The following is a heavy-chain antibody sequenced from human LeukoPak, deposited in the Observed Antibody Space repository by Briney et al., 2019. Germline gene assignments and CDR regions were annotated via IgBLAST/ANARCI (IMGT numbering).Heavy chain of an antibody. V-gene: IGHV3-33*01. J-gene: IGHJ4*02. CDR2: IWYDGSNK. CDR3: AREDDYYGSGSLDY. CDR1: GFTFSSYG. D-gene: IGHD3-10*01. Sequence: PGRSLRLSCAASGFTFSSYGMHWVRQAPGKGLEWVAVIWYDGSNKYYADSVKGRFTISRDNSKNTLYLQMNSLRAEDTAVYYCAREDDYYGSGSLDYWGRGTRVTVFS.